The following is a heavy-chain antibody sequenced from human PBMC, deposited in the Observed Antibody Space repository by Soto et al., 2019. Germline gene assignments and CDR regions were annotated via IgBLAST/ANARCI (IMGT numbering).Heavy chain of an antibody. CDR3: ARRARPDFYYMDV. D-gene: IGHD6-6*01. J-gene: IGHJ6*03. Sequence: GGSLRLSCAASGFTLGGYAMDWVRQAPGKGLEYVSGISGNGVGTYYANSVQGRFTISRDNSKNTVYLQMGSLRPEDMAVYYCARRARPDFYYMDVWGKGTTVTVSS. V-gene: IGHV3-64*01. CDR2: ISGNGVGT. CDR1: GFTLGGYA.